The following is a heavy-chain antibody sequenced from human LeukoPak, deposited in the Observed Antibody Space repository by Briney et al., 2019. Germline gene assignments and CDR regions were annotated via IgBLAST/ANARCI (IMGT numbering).Heavy chain of an antibody. CDR1: GFTFSSEW. J-gene: IGHJ4*02. CDR2: INSDGGST. CDR3: AREGNPYIYYGDSYYFDY. V-gene: IGHV3-74*01. Sequence: GGSLRLSCAASGFTFSSEWMHWVRQAPGRGLVWISHINSDGGSTHYGDSVKGRFTVSRDNAKNSLYLQMNSLRAEDTAVYYCAREGNPYIYYGDSYYFDYWGQGTLVTVSS. D-gene: IGHD4-17*01.